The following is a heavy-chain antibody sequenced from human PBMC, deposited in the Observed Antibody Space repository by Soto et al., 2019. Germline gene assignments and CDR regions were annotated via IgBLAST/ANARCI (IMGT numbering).Heavy chain of an antibody. J-gene: IGHJ4*02. V-gene: IGHV3-23*01. CDR3: AKAISGYNAPLDH. Sequence: EVQLLESGGGLVQPGGSLRLSCAASGFTFSSYAMNWVRQAPGKGLEWVSVITGSGDATYYADSVKGRFTISRDNPKNTLYVQINSLRAEDTAVYYCAKAISGYNAPLDHWGQGTRVTVSS. CDR2: ITGSGDAT. D-gene: IGHD1-20*01. CDR1: GFTFSSYA.